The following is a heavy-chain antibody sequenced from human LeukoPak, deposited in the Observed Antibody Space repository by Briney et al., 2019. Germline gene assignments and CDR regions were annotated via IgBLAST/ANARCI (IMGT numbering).Heavy chain of an antibody. Sequence: HTAGTLRLSCVAYGFTFRRYSMNWVRQAPGNGLKWVSNISSGSSAISYADSMKGRFTTSRDNAGNSLYLQMNSLRAEDTALYYCARGGVGATKGAFDIWGQGTMVTVSS. CDR3: ARGGVGATKGAFDI. CDR1: GFTFRRYS. V-gene: IGHV3-48*01. D-gene: IGHD1-26*01. J-gene: IGHJ3*02. CDR2: ISSGSSAI.